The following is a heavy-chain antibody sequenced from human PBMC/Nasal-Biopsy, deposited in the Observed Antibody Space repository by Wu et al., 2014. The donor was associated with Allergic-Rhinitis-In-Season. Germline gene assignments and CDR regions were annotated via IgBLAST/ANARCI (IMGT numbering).Heavy chain of an antibody. J-gene: IGHJ6*02. D-gene: IGHD1-26*01. CDR3: TREGCTTTNCYAGYHHNAMAV. V-gene: IGHV4-39*02. CDR2: IGYVDNS. Sequence: TLSLTALSLVAPSTVVIIFWSLDPPAPGKGLEWIASIGYVDNSYYNPSFKTRLTISVDTSTNQFSLQLRSVTAADTAIYFCTREGCTTTNCYAGYHHNAMAVWGQGTKVTVSS. CDR1: VAPSTVVIIF.